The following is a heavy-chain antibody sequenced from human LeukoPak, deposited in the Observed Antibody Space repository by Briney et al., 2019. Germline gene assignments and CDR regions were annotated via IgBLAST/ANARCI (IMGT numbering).Heavy chain of an antibody. V-gene: IGHV3-30*04. J-gene: IGHJ4*02. CDR3: ASGGLYSGSYHFDY. Sequence: GRSLRLSCAASGFTFSSYAMHWVRQAPGKGLEWVAVISYDGSNKYYADSVKGRFTISRDNSKNTLYLQMNSLRAEDTAVYYCASGGLYSGSYHFDYWGQGTLVTVSS. CDR1: GFTFSSYA. D-gene: IGHD1-26*01. CDR2: ISYDGSNK.